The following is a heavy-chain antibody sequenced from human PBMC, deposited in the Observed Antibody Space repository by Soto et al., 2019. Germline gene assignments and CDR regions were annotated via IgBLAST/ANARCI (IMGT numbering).Heavy chain of an antibody. D-gene: IGHD3-9*01. CDR1: GFTFSSYA. CDR3: ASIAGYFDWLAPL. J-gene: IGHJ4*02. V-gene: IGHV3-23*01. Sequence: EVQLLESGGGLVQPGGSLRLSCAASGFTFSSYAMSWVRQAPGKGLEWVSAISGSGGSTYYADSVKGRFTISRNNSKNPLYLQMDSLVAEDTAVYYCASIAGYFDWLAPLWGQGTLVTVSS. CDR2: ISGSGGST.